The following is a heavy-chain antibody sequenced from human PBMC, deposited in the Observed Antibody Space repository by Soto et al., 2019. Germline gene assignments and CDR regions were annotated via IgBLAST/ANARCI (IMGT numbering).Heavy chain of an antibody. D-gene: IGHD3-22*01. Sequence: GGSLRLSCAASGFTFSSYAMSWVRQAPGKGLEWVSAISGSGGSTYYADSVKGRFTISRDNSKNTLYLQMNSLRAEDTAVYYCAKDRIQDYDTRPAAFDIWGQGTMVTVSS. J-gene: IGHJ3*02. V-gene: IGHV3-23*01. CDR3: AKDRIQDYDTRPAAFDI. CDR2: ISGSGGST. CDR1: GFTFSSYA.